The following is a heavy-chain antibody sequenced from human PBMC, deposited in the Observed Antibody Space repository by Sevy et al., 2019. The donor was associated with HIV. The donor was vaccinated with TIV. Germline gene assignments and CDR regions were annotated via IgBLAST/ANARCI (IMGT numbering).Heavy chain of an antibody. V-gene: IGHV4-34*01. CDR3: GRSGSCYQVSWFDP. CDR1: NGSFSGYY. CDR2: INHSGST. D-gene: IGHD3-10*01. Sequence: SETLSLTCGVYNGSFSGYYWSWIRQSPEKGLEWIGQINHSGSTNYNPSLKSRITISIDMSKSQFSLNLSSVTAADTAIYYCGRSGSCYQVSWFDPWGQGTLVTVSS. J-gene: IGHJ5*02.